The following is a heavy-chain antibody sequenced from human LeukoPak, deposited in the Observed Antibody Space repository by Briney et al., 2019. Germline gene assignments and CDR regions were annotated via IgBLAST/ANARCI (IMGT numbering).Heavy chain of an antibody. D-gene: IGHD1-26*01. J-gene: IGHJ4*02. CDR1: GFTFSSSA. Sequence: PGGSLRLSCAASGFTFSSSAMSWVRQVPGKGLEWVSGISASGGSTSYADSVRGRFTISRDNSKNTLYVQMNSLRDEDTAVYYCAKDGSQSLLPNYFDYWGQGTLVTVSS. V-gene: IGHV3-23*01. CDR2: ISASGGST. CDR3: AKDGSQSLLPNYFDY.